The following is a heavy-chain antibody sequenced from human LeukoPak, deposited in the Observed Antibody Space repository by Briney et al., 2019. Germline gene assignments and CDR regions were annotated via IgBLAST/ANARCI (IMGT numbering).Heavy chain of an antibody. D-gene: IGHD3-22*01. CDR1: GFTFSSYS. CDR3: ARDSSGYYQNAFDI. CDR2: ISSSSSYI. Sequence: GGSLRLSCAASGFTFSSYSMNWVRQAPGKGLEWVSSISSSSSYIYYADSVKGRFTISRDNAKNSLYLQMNSLRAEETAAYYCARDSSGYYQNAFDIWGQGTMVTVSS. V-gene: IGHV3-21*01. J-gene: IGHJ3*02.